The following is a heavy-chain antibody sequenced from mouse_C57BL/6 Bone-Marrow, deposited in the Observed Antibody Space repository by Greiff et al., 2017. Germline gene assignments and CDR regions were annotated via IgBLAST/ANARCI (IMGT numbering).Heavy chain of an antibody. J-gene: IGHJ1*03. D-gene: IGHD1-1*01. CDR1: GYTFTSYW. Sequence: QVQLKQPGAELVMPGASVKLSCKASGYTFTSYWMHWVKQRPGQGLEWIGEIDPSASYTTYNQKFKGKSTLTVDKSSNTAYMQLSSLASEDSAVYYCASSAGRSYYWDFDVWGTGTTVTVSS. CDR3: ASSAGRSYYWDFDV. V-gene: IGHV1-69*01. CDR2: IDPSASYT.